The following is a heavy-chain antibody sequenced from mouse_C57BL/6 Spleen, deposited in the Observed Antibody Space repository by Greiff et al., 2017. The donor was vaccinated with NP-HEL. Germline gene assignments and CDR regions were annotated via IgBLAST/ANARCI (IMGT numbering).Heavy chain of an antibody. J-gene: IGHJ4*01. CDR1: GYTFTSYW. CDR3: AREAYYSNYWARDD. Sequence: QVQLQQPGAELVKPGASVKMSCKASGYTFTSYWITWVKQRPGQGLEWIGDIYPGSGCTNYTEKFKSMATLTVDTSSSTAYMQLSSLTSEDSAVYYCAREAYYSNYWARDDWGQGTSVTVSS. D-gene: IGHD2-5*01. V-gene: IGHV1-55*01. CDR2: IYPGSGCT.